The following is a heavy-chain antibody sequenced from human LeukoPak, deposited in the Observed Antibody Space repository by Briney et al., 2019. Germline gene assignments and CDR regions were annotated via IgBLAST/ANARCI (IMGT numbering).Heavy chain of an antibody. Sequence: ASVTVSCKASGYTFTDNYIHWVRQAPGQGLEWMGRINPKTGSTNYAQTFQGRVTMTTDTSISTAYMDLSSLRSDDTAVYICARDGPGYCSPTSCSDNWFDPWGQGALVTVSS. CDR2: INPKTGST. CDR3: ARDGPGYCSPTSCSDNWFDP. CDR1: GYTFTDNY. V-gene: IGHV1-2*06. J-gene: IGHJ5*02. D-gene: IGHD2-2*01.